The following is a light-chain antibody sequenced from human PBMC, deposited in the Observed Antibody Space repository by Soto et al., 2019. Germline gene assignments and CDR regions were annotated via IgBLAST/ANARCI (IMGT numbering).Light chain of an antibody. Sequence: EIVLTQSPATLSLPPVERGTLSCMASQSVSNNYLAWYQQKPGQAPRLLIYGASNRATGIPDRFSGSGSGTDFTLTISRLEPEDFAVYYCQQYGSSGTFGQGTKVDIK. CDR2: GAS. CDR1: QSVSNNY. CDR3: QQYGSSGT. J-gene: IGKJ1*01. V-gene: IGKV3-20*01.